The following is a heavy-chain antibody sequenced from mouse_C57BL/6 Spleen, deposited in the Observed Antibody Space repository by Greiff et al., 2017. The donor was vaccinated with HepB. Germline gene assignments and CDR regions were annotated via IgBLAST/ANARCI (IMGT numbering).Heavy chain of an antibody. D-gene: IGHD2-4*01. J-gene: IGHJ3*01. Sequence: QVQLHQSGAELVRPGTSVKMSCKASGYTFTNYWIGWAKQRPGHGLEWIGDIYPGGGYTNYNEKFKGKATLTADKSSSTAYMQFSSLTSEDSAIYYCARCDYDAWFAYWGQGTLVTVSA. CDR1: GYTFTNYW. CDR2: IYPGGGYT. V-gene: IGHV1-63*01. CDR3: ARCDYDAWFAY.